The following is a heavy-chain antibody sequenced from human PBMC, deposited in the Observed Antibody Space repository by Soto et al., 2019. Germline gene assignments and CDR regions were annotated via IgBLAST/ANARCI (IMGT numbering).Heavy chain of an antibody. V-gene: IGHV3-23*01. D-gene: IGHD6-19*01. Sequence: EVQLLESGGGLVQPGGSLRLSCAASGFTFSSYAMSWVRQAPGKGLEWVSAISGSGGSTYYADSVKGRFTISRDNSKKPLYLQMNSLGAEDTAVYYCAKVDLYHGSGWYFTVSGFDSWGQGTLVTVSS. CDR3: AKVDLYHGSGWYFTVSGFDS. CDR1: GFTFSSYA. CDR2: ISGSGGST. J-gene: IGHJ4*02.